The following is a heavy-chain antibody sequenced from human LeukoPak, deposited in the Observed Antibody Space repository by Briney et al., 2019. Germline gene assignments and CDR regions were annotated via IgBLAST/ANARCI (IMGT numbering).Heavy chain of an antibody. CDR1: GFTFGDYG. Sequence: PGGSLRLSCAASGFTFGDYGMHWVRQRLGKGLEWVSGISWSSGTIVYADSVKGRFTISRDNAKNALYLQMNNLRPDDTALYYCAKDFTFLERHQFDYWGQGTLVTVSS. V-gene: IGHV3-9*01. J-gene: IGHJ4*02. D-gene: IGHD3-3*01. CDR3: AKDFTFLERHQFDY. CDR2: ISWSSGTI.